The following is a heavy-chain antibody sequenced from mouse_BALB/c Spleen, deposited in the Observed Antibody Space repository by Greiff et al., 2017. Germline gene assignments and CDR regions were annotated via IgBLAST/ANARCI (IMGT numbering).Heavy chain of an antibody. CDR3: TSYYYGSPFAY. J-gene: IGHJ3*01. CDR1: GYTFTSYY. Sequence: VQLQQSGAELVKPGASVKLSCKASGYTFTSYYMYWVKQRPGQGLEWIGGINPSNGGTNFNEKFKSKATLTVDKSSSTAYMQLSSLTSEDSAVYYCTSYYYGSPFAYWGQGTLVTVSA. CDR2: INPSNGGT. D-gene: IGHD1-1*01. V-gene: IGHV1S81*02.